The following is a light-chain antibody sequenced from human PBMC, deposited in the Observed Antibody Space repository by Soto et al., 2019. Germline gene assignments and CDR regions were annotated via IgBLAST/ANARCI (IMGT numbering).Light chain of an antibody. Sequence: VMPQSPLSLSVTPGEPASISCRSSQSLVHSDGNTYLNWFQQRTGQSPRSMIYKVSNRDSGVPDRFSGSGSGTDLKLKISRVEAEDVGVYYCVXTIHWPWTFGQGTKVDIK. CDR2: KVS. CDR3: VXTIHWPWT. V-gene: IGKV2-30*02. CDR1: QSLVHSDGNTY. J-gene: IGKJ1*01.